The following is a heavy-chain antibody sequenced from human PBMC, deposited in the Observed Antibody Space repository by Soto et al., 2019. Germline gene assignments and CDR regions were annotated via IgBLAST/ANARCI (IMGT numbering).Heavy chain of an antibody. J-gene: IGHJ5*02. CDR3: ARDPRALRSDWFDP. CDR1: GGTFSSYA. CDR2: IIPIFGTA. D-gene: IGHD3-3*01. V-gene: IGHV1-69*13. Sequence: SVKVSCKASGGTFSSYAISWVRQAPGQGLEWMGGIIPIFGTANYAQKFQGRVTITADESTSTAYMELSSLRSEDTAVYYCARDPRALRSDWFDPWGQGTLVTVSS.